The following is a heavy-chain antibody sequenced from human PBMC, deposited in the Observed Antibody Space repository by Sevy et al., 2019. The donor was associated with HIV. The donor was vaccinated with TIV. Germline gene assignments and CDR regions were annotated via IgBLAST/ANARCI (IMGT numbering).Heavy chain of an antibody. D-gene: IGHD6-13*01. J-gene: IGHJ5*02. CDR1: GFTFSSYA. CDR2: ISGSGGST. V-gene: IGHV3-23*01. CDR3: AKDPHTYSSSWYPDWFDP. Sequence: GGSLRLSCAASGFTFSSYAMSWVRQAPGKGLEWVSAISGSGGSTYYADSVKGRFTISRDNSKNTLYLQMNSLRAEDTAVYYCAKDPHTYSSSWYPDWFDPWGQGTLVTVSS.